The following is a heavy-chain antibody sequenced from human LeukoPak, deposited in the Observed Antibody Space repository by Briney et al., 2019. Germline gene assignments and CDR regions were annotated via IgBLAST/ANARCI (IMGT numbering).Heavy chain of an antibody. Sequence: GGSLRLSCAASGFTFSSYTMSWVRQAPGKGLEWVSTISGSGGRTYSADSVKGRFTISRDNSKNTLCLQMKSLRAEDTAVYYCAKSVWFGELFLPGFDYWGQGSLVTVSS. CDR1: GFTFSSYT. J-gene: IGHJ4*02. CDR3: AKSVWFGELFLPGFDY. D-gene: IGHD3-10*01. CDR2: ISGSGGRT. V-gene: IGHV3-23*01.